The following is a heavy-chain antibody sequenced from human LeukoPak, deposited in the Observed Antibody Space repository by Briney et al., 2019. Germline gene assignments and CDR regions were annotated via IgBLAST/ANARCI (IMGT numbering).Heavy chain of an antibody. J-gene: IGHJ4*02. Sequence: SETQSLTCTVSGGSISSYHWSWIRQPAGKGLEWIGRIYTSGSTNYNPSLKSRVTMSVDTSKNQFSLKMSSVTAADTAVYYCARGGWNKFDYWGQGTLVTVSS. CDR3: ARGGWNKFDY. CDR1: GGSISSYH. CDR2: IYTSGST. D-gene: IGHD3-22*01. V-gene: IGHV4-4*07.